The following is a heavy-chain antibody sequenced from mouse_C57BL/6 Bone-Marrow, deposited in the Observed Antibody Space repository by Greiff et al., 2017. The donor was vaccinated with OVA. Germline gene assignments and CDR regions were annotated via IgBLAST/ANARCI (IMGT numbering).Heavy chain of an antibody. CDR1: GFTIKNTY. Sequence: VQLQQSVAELVRPGASVKLSCTASGFTIKNTYMHWVKQRPEQGLEWIGRIDPANGNPKYAPKFQGKATITADTPSNTAYLQLSSLTSEDTAIYYCARASIRFAYWGQGTLVTVSA. CDR3: ARASIRFAY. CDR2: IDPANGNP. J-gene: IGHJ3*01. D-gene: IGHD6-1*01. V-gene: IGHV14-3*01.